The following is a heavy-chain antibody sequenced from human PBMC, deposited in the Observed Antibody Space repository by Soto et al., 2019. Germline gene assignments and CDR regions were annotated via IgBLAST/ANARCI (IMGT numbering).Heavy chain of an antibody. CDR3: ARDLPQSYYDSSDAFDI. V-gene: IGHV3-48*02. CDR1: GFTFSSYS. Sequence: GGSLRLSCAASGFTFSSYSMNWVRQAPGKGLEWVSYISSSSSTIYYADSVKGRFTISRDNAKNSLYLQMNSLRDEDTAVYYCARDLPQSYYDSSDAFDIWGQGTMVTVSS. CDR2: ISSSSSTI. J-gene: IGHJ3*02. D-gene: IGHD3-22*01.